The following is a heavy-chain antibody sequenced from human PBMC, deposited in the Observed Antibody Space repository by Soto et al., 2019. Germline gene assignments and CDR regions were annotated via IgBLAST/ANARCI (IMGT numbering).Heavy chain of an antibody. CDR3: ARDRITTRGDAFDL. D-gene: IGHD3-3*01. J-gene: IGHJ3*01. V-gene: IGHV1-69*08. CDR2: IIPIPDIT. CDR1: GGTFSTYI. Sequence: QVPLVQSGAEVRKPGSSVKVSCKAPGGTFSTYIISWVRQAPGQGLEWMGRIIPIPDITNYAQKFQGRVTVTADRSTSTADMELTSLKSEDTAVYYCARDRITTRGDAFDLWGQGTMVTVSS.